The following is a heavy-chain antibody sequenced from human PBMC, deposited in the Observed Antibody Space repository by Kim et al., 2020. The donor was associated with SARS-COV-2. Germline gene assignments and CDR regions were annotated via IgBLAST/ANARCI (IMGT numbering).Heavy chain of an antibody. CDR3: ARECITMVRGVIITFD. V-gene: IGHV4-34*01. CDR1: GGSFSGYY. J-gene: IGHJ5*01. Sequence: SETLSLTCAVYGGSFSGYYWSWIRQPPGKGLEWIGEINHSGSTNYNPSLKSRVTISVDTSKNQFSLKLRSGTAADRAVDYWARECITMVRGVIITFD. CDR2: INHSGST. D-gene: IGHD3-10*01.